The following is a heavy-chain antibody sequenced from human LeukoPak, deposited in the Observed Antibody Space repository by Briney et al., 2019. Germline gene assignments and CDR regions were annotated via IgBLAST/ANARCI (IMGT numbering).Heavy chain of an antibody. J-gene: IGHJ4*02. CDR1: GFTFSTYA. CDR3: AKDKGAVTGTFDY. V-gene: IGHV3-23*01. CDR2: LTGGGGGT. Sequence: GGSLRLSCAASGFTFSTYAMSWVRQAPGKGLEWVSGLTGGGGGTSYADSVKGRFTISRDNSKNTLYLQMSSLRAEDTAVYYCAKDKGAVTGTFDYWGQGTLVTVSS. D-gene: IGHD1-14*01.